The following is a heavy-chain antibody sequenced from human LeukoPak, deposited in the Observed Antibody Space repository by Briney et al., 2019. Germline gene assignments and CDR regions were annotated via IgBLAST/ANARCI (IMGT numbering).Heavy chain of an antibody. J-gene: IGHJ4*02. V-gene: IGHV3-30-3*01. Sequence: GGSLRLSCAASGFTFSSYAMHWVRQAPGKGLEWVAVISYDGSNKYYADSVKGRFTISRDNSKNTLYLQMNSLRAEDTAVYYCARDHRNEVNQVMMSDDYWGQGTLVTVSS. CDR1: GFTFSSYA. CDR3: ARDHRNEVNQVMMSDDY. D-gene: IGHD2-21*01. CDR2: ISYDGSNK.